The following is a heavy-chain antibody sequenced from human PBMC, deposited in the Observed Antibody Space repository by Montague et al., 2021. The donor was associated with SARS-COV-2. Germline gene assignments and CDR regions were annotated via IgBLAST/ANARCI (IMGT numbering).Heavy chain of an antibody. Sequence: SLRLSCAASGFTFSSYAMHWVRQAPGKGLEWVAVISYDGSNKYYADSVKGRFTISRDNSKNTLYLQMNSLRAEDTAVYYCARDYDDYIWGSWGPFDYWAREPWSPSPQ. J-gene: IGHJ4*02. CDR2: ISYDGSNK. V-gene: IGHV3-30*04. CDR1: GFTFSSYA. CDR3: ARDYDDYIWGSWGPFDY. D-gene: IGHD3-16*01.